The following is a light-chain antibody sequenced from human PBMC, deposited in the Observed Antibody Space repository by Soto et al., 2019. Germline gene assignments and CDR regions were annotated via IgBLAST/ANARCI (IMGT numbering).Light chain of an antibody. CDR3: QSYDTSLSGVV. V-gene: IGLV1-40*01. CDR2: ANI. J-gene: IGLJ2*01. Sequence: QPVLTQPPSVSGAPGQRVTISCTGSDSNTGAGYDVHWYQQLPGTAPKLLIYANIHRPSGVPDRFSGSKSGTSASLAITGLQAEDEADYYCQSYDTSLSGVVFGGGTKLTVL. CDR1: DSNTGAGYD.